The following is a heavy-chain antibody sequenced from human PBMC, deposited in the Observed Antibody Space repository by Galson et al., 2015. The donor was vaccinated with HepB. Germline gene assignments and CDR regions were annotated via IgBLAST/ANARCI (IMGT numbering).Heavy chain of an antibody. V-gene: IGHV3-23*01. CDR3: ARDGEWEPFSSDYYYYYGMDV. CDR1: GFTFSGYA. Sequence: SLRLSCAASGFTFSGYAMNWVRQAPGKGLEWVSGISGSGGSTYYADSVKGHFTISRDNSKNTLYLQMNSLRAEDTAVYYCARDGEWEPFSSDYYYYYGMDVWGQGTTVTVSS. CDR2: ISGSGGST. J-gene: IGHJ6*02. D-gene: IGHD1-26*01.